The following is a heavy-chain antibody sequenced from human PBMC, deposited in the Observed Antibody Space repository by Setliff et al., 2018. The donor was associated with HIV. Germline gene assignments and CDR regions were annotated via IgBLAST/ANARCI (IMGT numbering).Heavy chain of an antibody. J-gene: IGHJ4*02. CDR3: ARDFGRFGELYSDY. D-gene: IGHD3-10*01. V-gene: IGHV7-4-1*02. CDR2: INTNTGNP. Sequence: ASVKVSCKASGYTFTSYAMSWVRQAPGQGLEWMGMINTNTGNPTYAQGFTGRFVFSLDTSVSTAYLQISSLKAEDTAVYHCARDFGRFGELYSDYWGQGTLVTAPQ. CDR1: GYTFTSYA.